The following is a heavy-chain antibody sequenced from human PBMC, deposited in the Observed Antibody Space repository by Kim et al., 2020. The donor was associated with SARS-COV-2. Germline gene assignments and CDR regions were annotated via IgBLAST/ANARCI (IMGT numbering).Heavy chain of an antibody. Sequence: GGSLRLSCAASGFTFSNAWMSWVRQAPGKGLEWVGRIKSKTDGGTTDYAAPVKGRFTISRDDSKNTLYLQMNSLKTEDTAVYYCTTDQEVRGSGFFDYWGQGTLVTVSS. D-gene: IGHD3-10*01. J-gene: IGHJ4*02. CDR1: GFTFSNAW. CDR3: TTDQEVRGSGFFDY. CDR2: IKSKTDGGTT. V-gene: IGHV3-15*01.